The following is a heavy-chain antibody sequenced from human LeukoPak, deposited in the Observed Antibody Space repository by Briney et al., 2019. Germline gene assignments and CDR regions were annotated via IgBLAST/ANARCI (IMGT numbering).Heavy chain of an antibody. D-gene: IGHD2-2*01. Sequence: GGSLRLSCAASGFTFSDYYMSWIRQAPGKGLEWVSYISSSGSTIYYADSVKGRFTISRDNAKNSLYLQMNSLRAEDTAVYYCARDDIVVVPAALYYYYGMDVWGQGTTVTVSS. V-gene: IGHV3-11*04. CDR3: ARDDIVVVPAALYYYYGMDV. CDR1: GFTFSDYY. CDR2: ISSSGSTI. J-gene: IGHJ6*02.